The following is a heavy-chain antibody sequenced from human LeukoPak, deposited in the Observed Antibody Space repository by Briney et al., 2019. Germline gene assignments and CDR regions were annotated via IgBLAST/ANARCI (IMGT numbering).Heavy chain of an antibody. J-gene: IGHJ3*02. CDR3: ARVDTVTMAFDI. V-gene: IGHV4-59*01. CDR1: GGSISSYY. Sequence: SETLSLTRTVSGGSISSYYWSWIRQPPGKGLEWIGYIYYSGSTNYNPSLKSRVTISVDTSKNQFSLKLSSVTAADTAVYYCARVDTVTMAFDIWGQGTMVTVSS. CDR2: IYYSGST. D-gene: IGHD4-17*01.